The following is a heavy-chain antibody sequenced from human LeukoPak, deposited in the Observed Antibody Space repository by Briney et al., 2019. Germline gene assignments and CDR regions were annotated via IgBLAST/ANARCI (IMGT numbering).Heavy chain of an antibody. J-gene: IGHJ6*03. CDR3: ARGLAARPHYYYYCMDV. CDR1: GGSISSSSYY. Sequence: PSETLSLTCTVSGGSISSSSYYWGWIRQPPGKGLEWIGSIYYSGSTYYNPSLKSRVTISVDTSKNQFSLKLSSVTAADTAVYYCARGLAARPHYYYYCMDVWGKGTTVTVSS. CDR2: IYYSGST. D-gene: IGHD6-6*01. V-gene: IGHV4-39*07.